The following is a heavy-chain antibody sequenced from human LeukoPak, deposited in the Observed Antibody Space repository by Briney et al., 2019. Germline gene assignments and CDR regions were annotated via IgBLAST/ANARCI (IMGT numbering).Heavy chain of an antibody. CDR2: INPNSGGT. D-gene: IGHD6-13*01. J-gene: IGHJ4*02. CDR1: GYTFTGYY. Sequence: GASVKVSCKAFGYTFTGYYMHWVRQAPGQGLEWMGWINPNSGGTNYAQKFQGRVTMTRDTSISTAYMELSRLRSDDTAVYYCARVVKSPGYSSSWYSYWGQGTLVTVSS. V-gene: IGHV1-2*02. CDR3: ARVVKSPGYSSSWYSY.